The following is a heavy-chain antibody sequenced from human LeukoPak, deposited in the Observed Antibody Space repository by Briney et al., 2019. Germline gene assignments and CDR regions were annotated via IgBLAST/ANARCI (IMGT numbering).Heavy chain of an antibody. V-gene: IGHV4-30-4*01. J-gene: IGHJ4*02. CDR3: ARAPEATIIDY. D-gene: IGHD5-24*01. CDR2: IYYSEST. Sequence: SQTLSLTCTVSGDSINSGDYYWSWIRQPPGKGLEWIGYIYYSESTYYNPSLKSRITISVDTSKNQFSLKLSSVTAADTAVYYCARAPEATIIDYWGQGTLVTVSS. CDR1: GDSINSGDYY.